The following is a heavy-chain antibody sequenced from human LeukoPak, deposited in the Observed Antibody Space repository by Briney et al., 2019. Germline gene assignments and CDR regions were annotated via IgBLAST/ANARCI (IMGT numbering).Heavy chain of an antibody. CDR1: GFTVSSNY. CDR2: INHSGST. V-gene: IGHV4-34*08. CDR3: AGDSSGTIPEDY. D-gene: IGHD3-22*01. Sequence: PGGSLRLSCAASGFTVSSNYMSWVRQPPGKGLEWIGEINHSGSTNYNPSLKSRVTISVDTSKNQFSLKLSSVTAADTAVYYCAGDSSGTIPEDYWGQGTLVTVSS. J-gene: IGHJ4*02.